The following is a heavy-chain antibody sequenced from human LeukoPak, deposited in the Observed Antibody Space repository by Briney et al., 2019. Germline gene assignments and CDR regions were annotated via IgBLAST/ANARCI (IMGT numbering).Heavy chain of an antibody. CDR3: ARGNWNDAGGDF. CDR1: GYSISSGFH. V-gene: IGHV4-38-2*01. Sequence: SETLSLTCVVSGYSISSGFHWGWIRQPPGKGLEWIGSIYRSGTTYYNPSLKSRVTISVDTSKNQISLKLTSVTAADTAVYYCARGNWNDAGGDFWGQGTLVTVSS. D-gene: IGHD1-1*01. CDR2: IYRSGTT. J-gene: IGHJ4*02.